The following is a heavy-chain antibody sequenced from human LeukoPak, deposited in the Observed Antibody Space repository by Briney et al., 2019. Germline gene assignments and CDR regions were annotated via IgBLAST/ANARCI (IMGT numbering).Heavy chain of an antibody. D-gene: IGHD3-10*01. CDR3: ARVRVRAVLITYYYYSMDV. CDR2: ISYDGGHK. CDR1: GFTFSSYA. V-gene: IGHV3-30*04. Sequence: GGSLRVSCAASGFTFSSYAIHWVRQAPGKGLQWVAVISYDGGHKDYANSVKGRFTISRDNSKNTLYPQMNSLRAEDTAVCYCARVRVRAVLITYYYYSMDVWGQGTTVTVSS. J-gene: IGHJ6*02.